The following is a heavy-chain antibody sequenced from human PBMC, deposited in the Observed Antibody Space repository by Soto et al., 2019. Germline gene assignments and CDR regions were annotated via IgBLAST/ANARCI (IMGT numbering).Heavy chain of an antibody. CDR1: GGSISTGGYY. D-gene: IGHD3-22*01. CDR2: IYYSGST. CDR3: VRVMHYDSSGRTFYY. Sequence: QVQLQESGPGLVKPSQTLSLTCTVSGGSISTGGYYWSWIRQHPGKGLEWSGYIYYSGSTYHNPSLKSRVTSSVGTSKNQFSLKLSSVTAADTAVYYCVRVMHYDSSGRTFYYWGQGTLVTVSS. J-gene: IGHJ4*02. V-gene: IGHV4-31*03.